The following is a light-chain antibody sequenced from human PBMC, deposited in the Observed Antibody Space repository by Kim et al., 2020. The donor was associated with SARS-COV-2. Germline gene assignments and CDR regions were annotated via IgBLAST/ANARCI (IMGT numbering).Light chain of an antibody. V-gene: IGLV3-1*01. J-gene: IGLJ2*01. CDR1: KLGDEY. CDR3: RAWDSRNVV. Sequence: VSPGQTAWITCSVHKLGDEYACWYQQKPGQSPVLVIYQDSKGPAGIPERFAGANSGNTATLTISETQAMDEADYYCRAWDSRNVVLGGGTQLTVL. CDR2: QDS.